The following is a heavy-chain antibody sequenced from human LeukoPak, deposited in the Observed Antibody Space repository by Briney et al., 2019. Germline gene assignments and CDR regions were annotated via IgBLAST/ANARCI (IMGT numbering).Heavy chain of an antibody. CDR1: GYTFSTYG. V-gene: IGHV1-18*04. CDR2: ISVYNAKT. CDR3: ARQISGSYPLDY. J-gene: IGHJ4*02. Sequence: ASVKVSCKASGYTFSTYGISWVRQAPGQGLEWMGWISVYNAKTDYAQKLQGRVTMTTDTSTGTAYMELRSLGSDDTAVYYCARQISGSYPLDYWGQGTLVTVSS. D-gene: IGHD3-10*01.